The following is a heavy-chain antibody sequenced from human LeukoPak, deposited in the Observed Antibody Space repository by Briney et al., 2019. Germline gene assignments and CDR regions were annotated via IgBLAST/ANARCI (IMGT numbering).Heavy chain of an antibody. CDR2: IYYSGSN. J-gene: IGHJ6*02. CDR1: GGSVSSDSYY. Sequence: PSETLSLRCTVSGGSVSSDSYYWSWIRQPPGKALEWFGYIYYSGSNNYNPSLQSRVTISVDTSKNQFSVILSSVTAADTAVYYCAREKGLTGYYYGMDVWGQGTTVTVSS. CDR3: AREKGLTGYYYGMDV. D-gene: IGHD1-14*01. V-gene: IGHV4-61*01.